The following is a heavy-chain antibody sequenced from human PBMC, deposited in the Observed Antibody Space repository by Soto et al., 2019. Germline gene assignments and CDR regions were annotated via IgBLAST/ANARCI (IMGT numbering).Heavy chain of an antibody. J-gene: IGHJ4*02. D-gene: IGHD6-13*01. V-gene: IGHV1-69*01. CDR1: EGTFNSYA. CDR2: IIPYYNTL. CDR3: ASGASRWYPYFFDS. Sequence: QAQVVQSGAEVRNPGSSVKHSCKASEGTFNSYAIAWVRQAPGQGLEWMGGIIPYYNTLNYAQKFQDRVTITADDSTNTVYMELSSLRSDDTAVYFCASGASRWYPYFFDSWAQGTLVTVSS.